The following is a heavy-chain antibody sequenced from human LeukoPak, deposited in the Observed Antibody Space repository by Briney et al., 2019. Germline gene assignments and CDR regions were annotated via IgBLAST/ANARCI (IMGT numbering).Heavy chain of an antibody. J-gene: IGHJ4*02. Sequence: SETLSLTCTVSGGSISSYYWSWIRQPPGKGLEWIGYIYYSGSTNYNPSLKSRVTISVDTSKNQFSLKLSSVTAADTAVYYCARDRRRDGYSMFDCWGQGTLVTVSS. CDR3: ARDRRRDGYSMFDC. V-gene: IGHV4-59*01. CDR1: GGSISSYY. D-gene: IGHD5-24*01. CDR2: IYYSGST.